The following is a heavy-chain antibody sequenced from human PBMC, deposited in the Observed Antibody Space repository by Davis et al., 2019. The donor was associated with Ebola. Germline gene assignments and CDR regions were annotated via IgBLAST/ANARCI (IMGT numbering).Heavy chain of an antibody. CDR1: GGSISSYY. CDR3: ARDSRWLVPGTYYYYGMDV. CDR2: IYYSEST. Sequence: SETLSLTCTVSGGSISSYYWSWIRQPPGKGLEWIGYIYYSESTHYNPSLKSRVTISVDTSKNQFSRKLSSVTAADTAAYYCARDSRWLVPGTYYYYGMDVWGQGTTVTVSS. V-gene: IGHV4-59*01. J-gene: IGHJ6*02. D-gene: IGHD6-19*01.